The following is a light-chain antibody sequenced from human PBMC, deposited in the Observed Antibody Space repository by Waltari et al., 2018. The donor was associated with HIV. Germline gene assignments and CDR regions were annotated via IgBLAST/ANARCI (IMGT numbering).Light chain of an antibody. J-gene: IGLJ3*02. V-gene: IGLV2-11*01. CDR2: DVN. CDR3: CSFAGRNTWV. Sequence: QSALTQPRSVSGSPGQSVTVSCPGPNNDVGNYTYVPWYQQFPDRAPKLIIYDVNKRPSGVPDRFSGSKSGNSASLIISELRAEDEADYHCCSFAGRNTWVFGGGTKVTVL. CDR1: NNDVGNYTY.